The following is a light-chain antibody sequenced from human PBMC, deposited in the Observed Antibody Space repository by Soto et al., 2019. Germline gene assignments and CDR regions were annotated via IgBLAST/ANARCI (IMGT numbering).Light chain of an antibody. CDR3: QQYNNWPFT. CDR2: WAS. V-gene: IGKV4-1*01. Sequence: DIVMTQSPDSLAVSLGERATINCRSSQSVLYSSNNKNYLAWYQQKPGQPPNLLIYWASTRESGVPDRFSGSGSGTDFTLTISSLQAEDVAVYYCQQYNNWPFTFGPGTKVDIK. CDR1: QSVLYSSNNKNY. J-gene: IGKJ3*01.